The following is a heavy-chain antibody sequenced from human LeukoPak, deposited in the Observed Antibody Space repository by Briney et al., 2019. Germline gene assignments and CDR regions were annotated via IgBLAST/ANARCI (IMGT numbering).Heavy chain of an antibody. V-gene: IGHV4-39*07. Sequence: SETLSLTCTVSSGSITGYYWGWIRQPPGKGLEWIGSIYHSGSTYYNPSLKSRVTIAVETSKNQFSLKLSSVTAADKAVYYCARSCRILDIVATIRARLGGNGFDIWGQGTMVTVSS. CDR2: IYHSGST. D-gene: IGHD5-12*01. J-gene: IGHJ3*02. CDR1: SGSITGYY. CDR3: ARSCRILDIVATIRARLGGNGFDI.